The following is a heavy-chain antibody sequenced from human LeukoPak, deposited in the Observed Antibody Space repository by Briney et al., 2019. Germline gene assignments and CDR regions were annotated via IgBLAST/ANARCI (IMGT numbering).Heavy chain of an antibody. J-gene: IGHJ4*02. CDR3: ARGRASYDFWSGYLFDY. Sequence: SETLSLTCAVYGGPFSGYYWSWIRQSPGKGLEGVGEINHSGSTNYNPSLKSRVTISVDTSKNQFSLKLSSVTAADTAVYYCARGRASYDFWSGYLFDYWGQGTLVTVSS. V-gene: IGHV4-34*01. CDR2: INHSGST. D-gene: IGHD3-3*01. CDR1: GGPFSGYY.